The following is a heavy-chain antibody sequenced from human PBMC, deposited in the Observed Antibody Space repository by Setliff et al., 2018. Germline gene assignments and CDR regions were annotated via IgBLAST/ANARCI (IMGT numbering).Heavy chain of an antibody. CDR1: GGSFSGYY. CDR2: ILHSGNI. D-gene: IGHD2-15*01. Sequence: SETLSLTCAVYGGSFSGYYWSWIRQPPGKRLEWIGAILHSGNINYNPSLKSRGTISMDTSKNQFSLKVNSVTAADTAVYYCARSFSRSEKFLLDYWGQGALVTVSS. V-gene: IGHV4-34*12. CDR3: ARSFSRSEKFLLDY. J-gene: IGHJ4*02.